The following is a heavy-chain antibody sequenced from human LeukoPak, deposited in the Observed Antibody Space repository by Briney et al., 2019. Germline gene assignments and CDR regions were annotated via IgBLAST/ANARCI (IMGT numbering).Heavy chain of an antibody. CDR1: GGSISSYY. CDR2: IYYSGST. J-gene: IGHJ4*02. Sequence: SETLSLTCTVSGGSISSYYWSWIRQPPGKGLEWIGYIYYSGSTNYNPSLKSRVTISVDTSKNQFSLKLSSMTAADTAVYYCARGQQLVPLWGQGTLVTVSS. V-gene: IGHV4-59*01. D-gene: IGHD6-13*01. CDR3: ARGQQLVPL.